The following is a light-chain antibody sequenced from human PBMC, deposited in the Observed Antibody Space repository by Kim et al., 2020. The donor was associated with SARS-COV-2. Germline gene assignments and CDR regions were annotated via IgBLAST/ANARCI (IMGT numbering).Light chain of an antibody. J-gene: IGLJ1*01. CDR1: SSDVGGYNY. CDR3: CSYAGDYTYV. V-gene: IGLV2-11*01. CDR2: DVT. Sequence: QSALTQPRSVSGSPGQSVTISCTGSSSDVGGYNYVSWYQQHAGKAPKLMIYDVTKRPSGVPDRFSGSKSGNTASLTISGLQAEDEADYYCCSYAGDYTYVFGTETKVTVL.